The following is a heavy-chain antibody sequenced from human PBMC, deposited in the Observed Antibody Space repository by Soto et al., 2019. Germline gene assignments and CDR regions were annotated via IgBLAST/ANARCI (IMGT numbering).Heavy chain of an antibody. J-gene: IGHJ3*01. D-gene: IGHD3-10*01. CDR2: IYYTGST. CDR1: GGSINSDGYY. V-gene: IGHV4-31*03. CDR3: ARDSGDRAFDV. Sequence: QVQLQESGPGLVKPSQTLSLIYNVSGGSINSDGYYWSWVRQHPMKGLEWIGYIYYTGSTYYNPTLKSRSIISLDTSRKHFSLTLSSVTAADTAIYYCARDSGDRAFDVWGQGTLVTVSA.